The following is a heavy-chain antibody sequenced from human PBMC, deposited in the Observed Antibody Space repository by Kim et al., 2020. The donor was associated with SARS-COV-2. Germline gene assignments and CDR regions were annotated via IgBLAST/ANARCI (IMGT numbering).Heavy chain of an antibody. D-gene: IGHD2-15*01. CDR3: ARGIKDAFDI. CDR2: DT. V-gene: IGHV3-13*01. J-gene: IGHJ3*02. Sequence: DTYYPGSVKGRFTISRENAKNSLYLQMNSLRAGDTAVYYCARGIKDAFDIWGQGTMVTVSS.